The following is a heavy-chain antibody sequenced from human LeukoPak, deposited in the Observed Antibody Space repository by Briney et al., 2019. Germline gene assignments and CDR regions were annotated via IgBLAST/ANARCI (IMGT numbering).Heavy chain of an antibody. V-gene: IGHV3-30*03. CDR3: AIIVVVVAATGQPFDY. D-gene: IGHD2-15*01. CDR1: GLTFSSYG. CDR2: ISYDGSNK. Sequence: PGGSLRLSCAASGLTFSSYGMHWVRQAPGKGLEWVAVISYDGSNKYYADSVKGRFTISRDNSKNTLYLQMNSLRAEDTAVYYCAIIVVVVAATGQPFDYWGQGTLVTVSS. J-gene: IGHJ4*02.